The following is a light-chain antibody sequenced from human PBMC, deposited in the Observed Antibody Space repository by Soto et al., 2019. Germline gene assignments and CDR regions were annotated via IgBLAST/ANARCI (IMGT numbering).Light chain of an antibody. CDR1: QGIRND. CDR3: LQHNSYPYT. CDR2: AAS. J-gene: IGKJ2*01. V-gene: IGKV1-17*01. Sequence: DIQMTQSPSSLSASVGDRVTISCRASQGIRNDLDWYQQKPGTAPKRLIYAASSLQSGVPSRFSGSGSGTEFTLTISSLQPEDVATYYCLQHNSYPYTFGQGTKLEIK.